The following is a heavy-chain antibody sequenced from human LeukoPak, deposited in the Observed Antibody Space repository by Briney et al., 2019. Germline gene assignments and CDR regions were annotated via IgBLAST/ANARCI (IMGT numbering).Heavy chain of an antibody. D-gene: IGHD3-22*01. J-gene: IGHJ6*02. CDR3: AKGGAYYYDSSGYHDYGMDV. V-gene: IGHV3-30-3*01. Sequence: GRSLRLSCAASGFTFSSYAIHWVRQAPGQGLEWVAVISYDGSNKYYADSVKGRFTISRDNSKNTLYLQMNSLRAEDTAVYYCAKGGAYYYDSSGYHDYGMDVWGQGTTVTVSS. CDR2: ISYDGSNK. CDR1: GFTFSSYA.